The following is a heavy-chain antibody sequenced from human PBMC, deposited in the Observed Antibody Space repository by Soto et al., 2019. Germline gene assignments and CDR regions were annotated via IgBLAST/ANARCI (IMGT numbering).Heavy chain of an antibody. CDR2: ISYSGTT. D-gene: IGHD3-22*01. V-gene: IGHV4-31*03. J-gene: IGHJ4*02. CDR3: AREHYSDSYCSTFVH. Sequence: QVQLQESGPRLVKPSQTLSLTCTVSGGSIGSGGSYWSWIRQDPGRGLEWLGYISYSGTTYYNLSLKSRVSMSVDTSKNQFSLRLTSVTAADTAVYFCAREHYSDSYCSTFVHWGQGILVTVSS. CDR1: GGSIGSGGSY.